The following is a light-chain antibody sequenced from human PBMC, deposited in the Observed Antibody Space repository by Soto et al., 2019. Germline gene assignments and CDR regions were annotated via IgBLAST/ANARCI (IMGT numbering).Light chain of an antibody. V-gene: IGKV1-5*01. J-gene: IGKJ1*01. CDR3: QQYSSYAS. CDR1: QSVSRW. CDR2: DVS. Sequence: DIQMTQSPSPLPASLENRATIPCRASQSVSRWLAWYQQKPGKAPKLLISDVSNLERGVPSRFSGSGSGTEFTLTISSLETDDVATYYCQQYSSYASFGQGTKVDIK.